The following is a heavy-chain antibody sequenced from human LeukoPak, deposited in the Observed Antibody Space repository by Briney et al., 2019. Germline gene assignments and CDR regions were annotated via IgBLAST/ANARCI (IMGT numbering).Heavy chain of an antibody. Sequence: PSETLSLTCTVSGASVSGSAYYWSWIRQPPGKGLEWIGEINHSGSTNYNPSLKSRVTISVDTSKNQFSLKLSSVTAADTAVYYCARRPTGDRDSKYFDYWGQGTLVTVSS. CDR2: INHSGST. J-gene: IGHJ4*02. D-gene: IGHD7-27*01. CDR1: GASVSGSAYY. V-gene: IGHV4-34*01. CDR3: ARRPTGDRDSKYFDY.